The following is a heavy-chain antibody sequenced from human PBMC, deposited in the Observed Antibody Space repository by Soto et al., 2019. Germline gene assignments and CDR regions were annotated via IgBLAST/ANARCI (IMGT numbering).Heavy chain of an antibody. V-gene: IGHV1-18*01. J-gene: IGHJ4*02. CDR3: ARDLRGGSFY. CDR1: GYTFTNYG. Sequence: QVQLVQSGAEVKKPGASVKVSCKASGYTFTNYGISWVRQAPGQGLEWMGWISANNGNTNYAQNLQGRVTMTTDTSTTIAYKEVRCLRADDTAVYYCARDLRGGSFYWGQGTLVTVSS. D-gene: IGHD2-15*01. CDR2: ISANNGNT.